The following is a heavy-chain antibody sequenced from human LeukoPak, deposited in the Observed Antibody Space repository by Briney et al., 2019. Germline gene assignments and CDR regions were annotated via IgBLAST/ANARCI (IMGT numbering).Heavy chain of an antibody. CDR1: GSSITTYTH. V-gene: IGHV4-38-2*02. CDR3: ARVADYVWGSYRPNYYHYYMDV. D-gene: IGHD3-16*02. J-gene: IGHJ6*03. CDR2: IHHTGNT. Sequence: SETLSLTCTVSGSSITTYTHWGWIRQSPGKGLEWIASIHHTGNTYYNPSLESRVTISVDTSKNQFSLKLSSVTAADTAVYYCARVADYVWGSYRPNYYHYYMDVWGKGTTVTVSS.